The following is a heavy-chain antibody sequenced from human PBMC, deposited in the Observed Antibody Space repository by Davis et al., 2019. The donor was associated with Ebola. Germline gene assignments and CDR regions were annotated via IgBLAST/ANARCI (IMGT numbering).Heavy chain of an antibody. J-gene: IGHJ4*02. CDR3: AISVELYFDY. CDR1: GGSFSGYY. Sequence: MPSETLSLTCAVYGGSFSGYYWSWIRQPPGKGLEWIGYIYYSGSTNYNPSLKSRVTISVDTSKNQFSLKLSSVTAADTAVYYCAISVELYFDYWGQGTLVTVSS. CDR2: IYYSGST. D-gene: IGHD3-10*01. V-gene: IGHV4-34*01.